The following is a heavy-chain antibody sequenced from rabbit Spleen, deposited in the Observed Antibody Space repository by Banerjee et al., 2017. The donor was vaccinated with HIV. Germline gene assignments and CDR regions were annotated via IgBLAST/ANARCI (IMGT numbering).Heavy chain of an antibody. V-gene: IGHV1S47*01. CDR3: VREVAAKFNL. J-gene: IGHJ4*01. CDR2: IYNGDGST. Sequence: QQQLEESGGGLVKPGGTLTLTCKASGFSLFSYWMCWVRQAPGKGLDLIACIYNGDGSTDYANWVNGRFTISSHNAQNTLFLQLNSLTAADTATYFCVREVAAKFNLWGPGTLVTVS. D-gene: IGHD4-1*01. CDR1: GFSLFSYW.